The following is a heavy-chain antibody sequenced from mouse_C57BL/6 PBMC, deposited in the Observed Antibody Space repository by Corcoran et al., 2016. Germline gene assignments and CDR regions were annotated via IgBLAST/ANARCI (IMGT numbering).Heavy chain of an antibody. CDR1: GYTFTTYG. J-gene: IGHJ2*01. Sequence: QIQLVQSGPELKKPGETVKISCKASGYTFTTYGMSWVKQAPGKGLKWMGWINTYSGVPTYADDFKGRFAFSLETSASTAYLQINNLKNEDTATYLCARRSITEFENYWGQGTTLTVSS. D-gene: IGHD1-3*01. CDR2: INTYSGVP. V-gene: IGHV9-3*01. CDR3: ARRSITEFENY.